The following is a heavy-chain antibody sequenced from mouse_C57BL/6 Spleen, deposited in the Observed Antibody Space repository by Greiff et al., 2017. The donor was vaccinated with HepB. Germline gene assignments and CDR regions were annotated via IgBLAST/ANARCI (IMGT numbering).Heavy chain of an antibody. CDR2: IDPSDSST. Sequence: QVQLQQPGAELVRPGTSVKLSCKASGYTFTSYWMHWVKQRPGQGLEWIGVIDPSDSSTNYNQKFKGKATLTGDTSSSTAYMQLSSLTSEDSAVYYCARWDYGNYLDYWGQGTTLTVSS. CDR3: ARWDYGNYLDY. D-gene: IGHD2-1*01. J-gene: IGHJ2*01. CDR1: GYTFTSYW. V-gene: IGHV1-59*01.